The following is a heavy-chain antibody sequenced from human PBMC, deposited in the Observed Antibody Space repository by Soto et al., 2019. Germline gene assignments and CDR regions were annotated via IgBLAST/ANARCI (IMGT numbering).Heavy chain of an antibody. Sequence: GSLRLSCAASGFTFSDYYMSWIRQAPGKGLEWVSYISSSSSYTNYADSVKGRFTISRDNAKNSLYLQMNSLRAEDTAVYYCARDRGYYGSGSYDYWGQGTLVTVSS. D-gene: IGHD3-10*01. J-gene: IGHJ4*02. CDR3: ARDRGYYGSGSYDY. V-gene: IGHV3-11*06. CDR2: ISSSSSYT. CDR1: GFTFSDYY.